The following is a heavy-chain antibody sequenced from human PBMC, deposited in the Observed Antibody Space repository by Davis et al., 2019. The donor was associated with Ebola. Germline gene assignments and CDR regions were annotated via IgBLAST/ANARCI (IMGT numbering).Heavy chain of an antibody. Sequence: PSETLSLTCTVSGGSISSSSYYWGWIRQPPGKELEWIGSIYYSGSTYYNPSLKSRVTISVDTSKNQFSLKLSSVTAADTAVYYCAREDGSGRGGMDVWGKGTTVTVSS. CDR1: GGSISSSSYY. J-gene: IGHJ6*04. CDR3: AREDGSGRGGMDV. D-gene: IGHD3-10*01. V-gene: IGHV4-39*02. CDR2: IYYSGST.